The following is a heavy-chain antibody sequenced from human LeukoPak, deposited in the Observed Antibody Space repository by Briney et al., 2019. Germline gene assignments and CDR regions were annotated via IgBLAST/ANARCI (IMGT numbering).Heavy chain of an antibody. CDR3: ARARDSYGSGSYCNY. D-gene: IGHD3-10*01. J-gene: IGHJ4*02. CDR1: GYSIISGYY. CDR2: IYHSGST. V-gene: IGHV4-38-2*02. Sequence: SETLSLTCTVSGYSIISGYYWGWIRQSPGKGLEWIGSIYHSGSTNYNPSLKSRVTISVDKSKNQFSLKLSSVTAADTAVYYCARARDSYGSGSYCNYWGQGTLVTVSS.